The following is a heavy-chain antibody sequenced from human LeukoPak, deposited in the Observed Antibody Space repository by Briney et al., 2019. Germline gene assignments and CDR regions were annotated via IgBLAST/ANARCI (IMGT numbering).Heavy chain of an antibody. Sequence: GGSLRLSCAASGFTFSTYSMNWVRQAPGKGLEWVSVIYSGGSTYYADSVKGRFTISRDNSKNTLYLQMNSLRAEDTAVYYCARLDEDFWSGYPSNFDYWGQGTLVTVSS. J-gene: IGHJ4*02. CDR2: IYSGGST. V-gene: IGHV3-53*01. D-gene: IGHD3-3*01. CDR3: ARLDEDFWSGYPSNFDY. CDR1: GFTFSTYS.